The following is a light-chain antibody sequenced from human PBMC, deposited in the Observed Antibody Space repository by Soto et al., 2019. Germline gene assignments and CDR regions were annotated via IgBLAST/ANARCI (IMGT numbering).Light chain of an antibody. CDR3: QQYGSSSWT. CDR1: RSVSSY. J-gene: IGKJ1*01. CDR2: DAS. Sequence: EIVLTQSPATLSLSPGERATLSCRASRSVSSYLAWYQQKPGQAPRLLIYDASNRATGIPARFSGSGSGTDFTLTISSLEPEDFAVYYCQQYGSSSWTFGQGTKVDIK. V-gene: IGKV3-11*01.